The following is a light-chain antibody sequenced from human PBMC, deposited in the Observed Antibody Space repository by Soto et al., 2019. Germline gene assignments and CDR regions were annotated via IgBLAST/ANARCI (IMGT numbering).Light chain of an antibody. CDR1: SYNIGAGYD. V-gene: IGLV1-40*01. CDR2: GNT. CDR3: QSYDSSLSVV. J-gene: IGLJ2*01. Sequence: QSVLTQPPSVSGAPGQRVTISCTGSSYNIGAGYDVHWYQQLPGTAPKLLIYGNTNRPSGVPDRFSGSKSGTSASLAITGLHAEEEADYYCQSYDSSLSVVFGGGTKLTVL.